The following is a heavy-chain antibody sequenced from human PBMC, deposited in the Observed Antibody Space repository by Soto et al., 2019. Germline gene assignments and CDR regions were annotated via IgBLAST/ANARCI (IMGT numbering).Heavy chain of an antibody. CDR2: INAGNGNT. CDR3: ARDRYGSGSYSGYYYYYMDV. CDR1: GYTFTSYA. D-gene: IGHD3-10*01. Sequence: ASVKVSCKASGYTFTSYAMHWVRQAPGQRLEWMGWINAGNGNTKYSQKFQGRVTITRDTSASTAYMELSSLRSEDTAVYYCARDRYGSGSYSGYYYYYMDVWGQGTTVTVSS. V-gene: IGHV1-3*01. J-gene: IGHJ6*03.